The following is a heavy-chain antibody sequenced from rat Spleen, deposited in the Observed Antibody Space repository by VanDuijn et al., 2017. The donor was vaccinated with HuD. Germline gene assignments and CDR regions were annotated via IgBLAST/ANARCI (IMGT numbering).Heavy chain of an antibody. CDR3: ARDHMDYYYYFDY. J-gene: IGHJ2*01. Sequence: QVQLKESGPGLVQPSQTLSLTCTVSGFSLTSNSVHWVRQPPGKGLEWMGGIWGDGSTDYNSALKSRLSISRDTSKSQVFLKMSSLQAEDTATYYCARDHMDYYYYFDYWGQGVMVTVSS. CDR1: GFSLTSNS. CDR2: IWGDGST. V-gene: IGHV2-1*01. D-gene: IGHD1-6*01.